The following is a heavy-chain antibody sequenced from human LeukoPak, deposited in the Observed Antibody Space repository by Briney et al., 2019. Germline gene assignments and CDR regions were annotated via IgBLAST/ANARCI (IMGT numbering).Heavy chain of an antibody. CDR1: GYTFTSYG. D-gene: IGHD6-13*01. J-gene: IGHJ5*02. Sequence: ASVKVSCKASGYTFTSYGISWVRQAPGQGLEWMGWISAYNGNTNYAQKLQGRVTMTTDTSTSTAYMELRSLRSDDTAVYYCARGRSLKPRYSNSWDYNWFDPWGQGTLVTVSS. CDR2: ISAYNGNT. CDR3: ARGRSLKPRYSNSWDYNWFDP. V-gene: IGHV1-18*01.